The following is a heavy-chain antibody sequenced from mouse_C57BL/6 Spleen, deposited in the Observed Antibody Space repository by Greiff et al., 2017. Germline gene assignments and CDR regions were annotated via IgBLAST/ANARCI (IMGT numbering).Heavy chain of an antibody. V-gene: IGHV1-81*01. D-gene: IGHD2-4*01. CDR1: GYTFTSYG. CDR2: IYPRSGNT. Sequence: VKLQQSGAELARPGASVKLSCKASGYTFTSYGISWVKQRTGQGLEWIGEIYPRSGNTYYNEKFKGKATLTADKSSSTAYMELRSLTSEDSAVYFCARESDYAWFAYWGQGTLVTVSA. CDR3: ARESDYAWFAY. J-gene: IGHJ3*01.